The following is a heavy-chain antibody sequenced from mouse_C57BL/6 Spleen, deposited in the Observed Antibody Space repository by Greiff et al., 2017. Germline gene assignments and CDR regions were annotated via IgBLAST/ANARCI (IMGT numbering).Heavy chain of an antibody. CDR1: GYSITSGYY. J-gene: IGHJ3*01. V-gene: IGHV3-6*01. Sequence: VQLKESGPGLVKPSQSLSLTCSVTGYSITSGYYWNWIRQFPGNKLEWMGYISYDGSNNYNPSLKNRISITRETSKNQFFLKLNSVTTEDTATYYCARAYDYDGFAYWGQGTLVTVSA. D-gene: IGHD2-4*01. CDR2: ISYDGSN. CDR3: ARAYDYDGFAY.